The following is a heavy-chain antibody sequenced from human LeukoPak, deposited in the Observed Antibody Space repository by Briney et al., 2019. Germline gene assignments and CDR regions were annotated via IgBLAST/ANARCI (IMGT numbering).Heavy chain of an antibody. D-gene: IGHD3-9*01. V-gene: IGHV3-48*02. CDR2: INHNAEMI. Sequence: GGSLRLSCAASGFPFGGYVMSWVRQAPGKGLEWIAYINHNAEMIFYPDFVKGRFTISRDNAKNSLYLQMNALRYGDTAMYYCARDHDWAFDLWGQGTLVTVSS. J-gene: IGHJ4*02. CDR3: ARDHDWAFDL. CDR1: GFPFGGYV.